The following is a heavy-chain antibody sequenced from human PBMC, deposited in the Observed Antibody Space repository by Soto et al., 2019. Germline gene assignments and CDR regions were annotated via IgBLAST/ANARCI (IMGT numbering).Heavy chain of an antibody. J-gene: IGHJ6*03. V-gene: IGHV4-59*01. D-gene: IGHD1-1*01. CDR3: ARIQVPRYYYYYMDV. CDR2: IYYSGST. CDR1: GGSISSYY. Sequence: PSETLSLTCTVSGGSISSYYWSWIRQPPGKGLEWIGYIYYSGSTNYNPSLKSRVTISVDTSKNQFSLKLSSVTAADTAVYYCARIQVPRYYYYYMDVWGKGTTVTVS.